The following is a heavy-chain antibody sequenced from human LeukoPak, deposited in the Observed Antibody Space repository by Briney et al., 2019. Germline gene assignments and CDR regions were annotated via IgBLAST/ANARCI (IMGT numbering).Heavy chain of an antibody. Sequence: GGSLRLSCAASGFTFSSYSMNWVRQAPGKGLVWVSRIASDGSSTTYADSVKGRFSISRDNAKNTLYLQMNSLRVEDTAVYYCTRGRPHGNDYWGQGTLVTVSS. D-gene: IGHD4-23*01. CDR1: GFTFSSYS. CDR2: IASDGSST. J-gene: IGHJ4*02. CDR3: TRGRPHGNDY. V-gene: IGHV3-74*01.